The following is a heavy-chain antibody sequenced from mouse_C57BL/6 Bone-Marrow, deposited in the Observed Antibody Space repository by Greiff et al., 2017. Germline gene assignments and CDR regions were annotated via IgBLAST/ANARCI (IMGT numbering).Heavy chain of an antibody. CDR1: GYTFTSYW. D-gene: IGHD2-1*01. Sequence: VQLQQPGAELVQPGASVKLSCKASGYTFTSYWMHWVKQRPGLGLEWIGRIDPNSGGTKYNEKFKSKATLTVDKPSSTAYMQLSSLTSEDSAVYYCAHGNYFYWYFAVWGTGTTVTVSS. CDR3: AHGNYFYWYFAV. V-gene: IGHV1-72*01. CDR2: IDPNSGGT. J-gene: IGHJ1*03.